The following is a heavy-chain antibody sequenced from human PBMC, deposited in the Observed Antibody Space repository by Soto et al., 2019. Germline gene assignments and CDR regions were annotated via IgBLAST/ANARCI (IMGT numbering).Heavy chain of an antibody. CDR3: ARDLLAGFGGYYYYYGMDV. J-gene: IGHJ6*02. CDR2: IYSGGST. Sequence: GGSLRLSCAASGFTVSSNYMSWVRQAPGKGLEWVSVIYSGGSTYYADSVKGRFTISRDNSKNTLYLQMNSLRAEDTAVYYCARDLLAGFGGYYYYYGMDVWGQGTRVTVSS. V-gene: IGHV3-53*01. D-gene: IGHD3-10*01. CDR1: GFTVSSNY.